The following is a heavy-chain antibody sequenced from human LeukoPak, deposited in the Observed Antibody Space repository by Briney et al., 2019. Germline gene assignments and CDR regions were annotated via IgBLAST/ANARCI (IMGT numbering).Heavy chain of an antibody. J-gene: IGHJ6*02. CDR3: ARDLHYYVAMDV. CDR2: IGSDNKP. V-gene: IGHV3-23*01. CDR1: GFTFSSYA. Sequence: GGSLRLSCEASGFTFSSYAMTWVRQAPGKGLEWVSSIGSDNKPHYSESVKGRFAISRDNSKNTLFLQPHNLRVEDTALYYCARDLHYYVAMDVRGQGTTVTVSS. D-gene: IGHD3-10*02.